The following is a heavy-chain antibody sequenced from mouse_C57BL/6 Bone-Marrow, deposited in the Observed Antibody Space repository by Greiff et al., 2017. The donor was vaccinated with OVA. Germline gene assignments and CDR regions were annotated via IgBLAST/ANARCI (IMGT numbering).Heavy chain of an antibody. CDR3: AKSHYGSSLGWFAY. J-gene: IGHJ3*01. V-gene: IGHV2-4*01. CDR1: GFSLPSYG. Sequence: QVHVKQSGPGLVQPSQSLSITCTVSGFSLPSYGVHWVRQPPGKGLEWLGVLWSGGSTDYNAAFISRLSISKDNSKSQVFFKMNSLQADDTAIYYCAKSHYGSSLGWFAYWGQGTLVTVSA. D-gene: IGHD1-1*01. CDR2: LWSGGST.